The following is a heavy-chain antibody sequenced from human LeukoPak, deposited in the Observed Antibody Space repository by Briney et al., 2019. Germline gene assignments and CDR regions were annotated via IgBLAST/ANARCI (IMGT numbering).Heavy chain of an antibody. CDR3: ASPTIFGVVIYY. J-gene: IGHJ4*02. CDR1: GGSSSGYH. D-gene: IGHD3-3*01. V-gene: IGHV4-34*01. CDR2: INHSGST. Sequence: PSETLSLTCGVYGGSSSGYHWTWIRQPPGKGLEWIGEINHSGSTNYNPSLKSRVTISVDTSKNQFSLKLSSVTAADTAVYYCASPTIFGVVIYYWGQGTLVTVSS.